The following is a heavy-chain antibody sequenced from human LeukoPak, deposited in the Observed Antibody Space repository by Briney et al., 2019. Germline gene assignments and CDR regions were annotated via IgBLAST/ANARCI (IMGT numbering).Heavy chain of an antibody. CDR1: GYTFTSYD. Sequence: ASVKVSCKASGYTFTSYDINWVRQAPGQGLEWMGWMNPNSSNTGYAQKFQGRVTMTRNTSISTAYMELSSLRSEDTAVYYCARVVYSGYDFLSYWFDPWGQGTLVTVSS. CDR2: MNPNSSNT. V-gene: IGHV1-8*01. CDR3: ARVVYSGYDFLSYWFDP. J-gene: IGHJ5*02. D-gene: IGHD5-12*01.